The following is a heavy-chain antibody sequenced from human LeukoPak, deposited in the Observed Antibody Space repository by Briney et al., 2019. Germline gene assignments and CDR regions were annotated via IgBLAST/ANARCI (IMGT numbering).Heavy chain of an antibody. CDR3: AMTTGVTLPTL. CDR1: GGSISSYY. D-gene: IGHD4-23*01. CDR2: MHHSGST. Sequence: SETLSLTCSVAGGSISSYYWSWILQPPGRGLEWIGYMHHSGSTSYNPSLKSRVIISLDTSKNQLSLRLSSVTAADTAVYYCAMTTGVTLPTLWGQGTVVTVSS. J-gene: IGHJ4*02. V-gene: IGHV4-59*08.